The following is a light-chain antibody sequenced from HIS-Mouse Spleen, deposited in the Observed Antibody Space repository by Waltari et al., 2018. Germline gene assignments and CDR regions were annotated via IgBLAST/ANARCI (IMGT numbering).Light chain of an antibody. CDR1: QSISCY. Sequence: DIQLTQSTSSLSASVAYSFTIISRASQSISCYLKWDQQKPGKAPNHLIYAASSLQSGVPARFSGSGSGTDFTLTISSLQPEDCGNYGCQQSYSTLWTVGQGTKVDIK. V-gene: IGKV1-39*01. CDR3: QQSYSTLWT. J-gene: IGKJ1*01. CDR2: AAS.